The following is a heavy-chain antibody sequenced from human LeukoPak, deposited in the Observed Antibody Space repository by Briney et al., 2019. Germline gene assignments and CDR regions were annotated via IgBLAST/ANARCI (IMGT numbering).Heavy chain of an antibody. CDR3: ARQGSGSYYNWFDP. CDR2: IYYSGST. Sequence: PSETLSLTCTVSGGSISSYYWSWIRQPPGKGLEWIGYIYYSGSTYYHPSLKSRVTISVDTSKNQFSLKLSSVTAADTAVYYCARQGSGSYYNWFDPWGQGTLVTVSS. V-gene: IGHV4-59*04. J-gene: IGHJ5*02. CDR1: GGSISSYY. D-gene: IGHD1-26*01.